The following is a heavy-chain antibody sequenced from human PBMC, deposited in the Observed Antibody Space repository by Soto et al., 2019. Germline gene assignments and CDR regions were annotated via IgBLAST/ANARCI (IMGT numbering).Heavy chain of an antibody. CDR2: ISYDGSNK. J-gene: IGHJ3*02. Sequence: GGSLRLSCAASGFTFSSYAMSWVRQAPGKGLEWVAVISYDGSNKYYADSVKGRFTISRDNSKNTLYLQMNSLRAEDTAVYYCARGEEGYCSGGSCYFDAFDIWGQGTMVTVSS. V-gene: IGHV3-30-3*01. CDR3: ARGEEGYCSGGSCYFDAFDI. D-gene: IGHD2-15*01. CDR1: GFTFSSYA.